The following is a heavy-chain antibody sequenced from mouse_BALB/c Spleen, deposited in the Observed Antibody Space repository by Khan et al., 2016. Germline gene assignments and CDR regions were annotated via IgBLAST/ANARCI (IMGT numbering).Heavy chain of an antibody. D-gene: IGHD2-4*01. CDR2: INPSNGDT. CDR1: GYTFTSYY. J-gene: IGHJ3*01. V-gene: IGHV1S81*02. CDR3: TGAGYDYPFAY. Sequence: QVQLQQSGAELVKPGASVKLSCKASGYTFTSYYMYWVKQRPGQGLEWIGEINPSNGDTNFNERFKSKATLTVAKSSSTPYLQFRSLTSEDAAVYYCTGAGYDYPFAYWGQGTLVTVSA.